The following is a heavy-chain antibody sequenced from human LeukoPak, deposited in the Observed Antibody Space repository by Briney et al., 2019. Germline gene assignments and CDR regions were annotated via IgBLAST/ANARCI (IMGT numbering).Heavy chain of an antibody. CDR3: ARGHRMDV. V-gene: IGHV3-30*03. Sequence: GRSLRLSCAASGFTFSSYGMHWVRQAPGKGLEWVAVISYNGSNKYYADSVKGRFTISRDNSKNTLYLQMNSLRAEDTAVYYCARGHRMDVWGQGTTVTVSS. CDR2: ISYNGSNK. CDR1: GFTFSSYG. J-gene: IGHJ6*02.